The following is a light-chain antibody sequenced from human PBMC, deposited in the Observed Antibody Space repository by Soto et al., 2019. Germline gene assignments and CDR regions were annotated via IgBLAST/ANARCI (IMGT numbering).Light chain of an antibody. CDR1: KSVSSSN. J-gene: IGKJ5*01. Sequence: EIVLTQSPGTLSLSPGERATLSCRESKSVSSSNLAWYQQKHDKAPRLLIYGASSRATGIPDRFSGSGSGTDFTLTISRLEPEDFAVFYCQQYGSSPPITFGQGTHWRL. V-gene: IGKV3-20*01. CDR3: QQYGSSPPIT. CDR2: GAS.